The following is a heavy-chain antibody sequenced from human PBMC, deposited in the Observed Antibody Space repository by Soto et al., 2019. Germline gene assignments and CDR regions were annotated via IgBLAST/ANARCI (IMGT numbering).Heavy chain of an antibody. CDR1: GYTFTSYY. V-gene: IGHV1-46*01. Sequence: ASVKVSCKASGYTFTSYYMHWVRQAPGQGLEWMGIINPSGGSTSYAQKFQGRVTMTRDTSTSTVYMELSSLRSEDTAVYYCARSPRYLRFLEWSLAYYYGMDVWGQGTTVTVSS. D-gene: IGHD3-3*01. CDR3: ARSPRYLRFLEWSLAYYYGMDV. CDR2: INPSGGST. J-gene: IGHJ6*02.